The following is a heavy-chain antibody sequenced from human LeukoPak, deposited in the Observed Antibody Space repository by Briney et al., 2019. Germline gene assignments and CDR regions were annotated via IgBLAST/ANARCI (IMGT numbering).Heavy chain of an antibody. V-gene: IGHV4-59*08. CDR2: IYFSGST. D-gene: IGHD3-9*01. CDR3: ARHLPHYDILTGYYIRDAFDI. Sequence: SETLSLTCTVSGGSISSYYWSWIRQPPGKGLEWIGHIYFSGSTNYNPSLKSRVTISVDTSKNEFSLKLSSVTAADTAVYYCARHLPHYDILTGYYIRDAFDIWGQGTMVTVSS. J-gene: IGHJ3*02. CDR1: GGSISSYY.